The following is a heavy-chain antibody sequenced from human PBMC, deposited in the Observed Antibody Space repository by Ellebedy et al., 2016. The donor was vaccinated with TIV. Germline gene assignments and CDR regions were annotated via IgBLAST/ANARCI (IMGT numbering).Heavy chain of an antibody. Sequence: AASVKVSCKASGYTFTSYDINWVRQATGQGLEWMGWMNPNSGNTGYAQKFQGRVTMTRNTSISTAYMELSSLRSEDTAVYYCARGYYDSSGYFIRYYYYGMDVWGQGTTVTVSS. CDR2: MNPNSGNT. J-gene: IGHJ6*02. D-gene: IGHD3-22*01. V-gene: IGHV1-8*01. CDR3: ARGYYDSSGYFIRYYYYGMDV. CDR1: GYTFTSYD.